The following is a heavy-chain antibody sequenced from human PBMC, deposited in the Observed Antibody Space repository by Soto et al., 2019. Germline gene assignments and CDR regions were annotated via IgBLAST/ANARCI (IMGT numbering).Heavy chain of an antibody. J-gene: IGHJ4*02. CDR3: ARGDETVITGTPRY. CDR2: IYPEYSET. Sequence: GESLKISCQASGYTFSDYWIGWVRQMPGKGLEWMGIIYPEYSETKYRPSFQGHVIMSVDKSINTAYLQWSSLKASDTAMYYCARGDETVITGTPRYWGQGTQVTSPQ. CDR1: GYTFSDYW. V-gene: IGHV5-51*01. D-gene: IGHD1-20*01.